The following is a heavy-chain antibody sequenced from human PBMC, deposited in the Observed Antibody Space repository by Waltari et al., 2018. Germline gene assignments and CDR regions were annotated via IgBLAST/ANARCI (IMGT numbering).Heavy chain of an antibody. CDR2: IYHSGDT. CDR3: ARDGINVLRFLEWSQRGFDY. D-gene: IGHD3-3*01. V-gene: IGHV4-38-2*02. Sequence: QVQLQESGPGLVKPSETLSLTCAVSGYSISSGYYWGWIRQPPGKGLEWIGSIYHSGDTYYNPSLKSRVTISVDTSKNQFSLKLSSVTAADTAVYYCARDGINVLRFLEWSQRGFDYWGQGTLVTVSS. J-gene: IGHJ4*02. CDR1: GYSISSGYY.